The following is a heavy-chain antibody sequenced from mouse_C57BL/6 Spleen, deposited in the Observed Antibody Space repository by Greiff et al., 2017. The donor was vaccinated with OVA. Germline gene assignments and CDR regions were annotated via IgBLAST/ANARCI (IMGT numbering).Heavy chain of an antibody. D-gene: IGHD2-1*01. CDR3: ARGNYDY. CDR1: GYTFTSYW. V-gene: IGHV1-50*01. J-gene: IGHJ2*01. CDR2: IDPSDSYT. Sequence: QVHVKQPGAELVKPGASVTLSCKASGYTFTSYWMQWVKQRPGQGLEWIGEIDPSDSYTNYNQKFKGKATLTVDTSSSTAYMQLSSLTSEDSAVYYCARGNYDYWGQGTTLTVSS.